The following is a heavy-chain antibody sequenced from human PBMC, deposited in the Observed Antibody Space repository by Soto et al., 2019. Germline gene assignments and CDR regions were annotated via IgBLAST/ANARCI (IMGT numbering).Heavy chain of an antibody. Sequence: QVQLVQSGAEVKQPGSSVKVSCKASGGAFSSDILSWVRQAPGQGLEWMGRIIPVLGITNYAQKFQGRVTITADKSKTTAYRELTSLRAEDTAVYYCARTFEEWSEGDSYYYYMNVWGKETTVTV. D-gene: IGHD3-10*01. CDR3: ARTFEEWSEGDSYYYYMNV. J-gene: IGHJ6*03. CDR1: GGAFSSDI. CDR2: IIPVLGIT. V-gene: IGHV1-69*02.